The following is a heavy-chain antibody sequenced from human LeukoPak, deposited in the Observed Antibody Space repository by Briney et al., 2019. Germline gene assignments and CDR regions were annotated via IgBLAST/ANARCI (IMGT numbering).Heavy chain of an antibody. CDR1: GFTFSSFA. Sequence: GGSLRLSCAASGFTFSSFAMSWVRQAPGKGLEWVSALSGSGANTYYADSVKGRFTISRDNSKNTLYLQVNSLRAEDTAVYYCAKGVGCSGGTCYSGHGMDVWGQGTTVTVSS. D-gene: IGHD2-15*01. J-gene: IGHJ6*02. CDR2: LSGSGANT. V-gene: IGHV3-23*01. CDR3: AKGVGCSGGTCYSGHGMDV.